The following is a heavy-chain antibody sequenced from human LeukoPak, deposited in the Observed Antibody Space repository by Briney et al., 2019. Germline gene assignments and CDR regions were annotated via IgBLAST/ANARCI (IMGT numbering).Heavy chain of an antibody. Sequence: ASVKVSCKASGYTFSNHDIHWVRQAPGQRLEWMGWINAGNGDTKYSQEFQGRVTMTTDTSTSTAYMELRSLRSDDTAVYYCARRVRITMVRGVMLGDAFDIWGQGTMVTVSS. J-gene: IGHJ3*02. D-gene: IGHD3-10*01. CDR1: GYTFSNHD. CDR2: INAGNGDT. V-gene: IGHV1-3*01. CDR3: ARRVRITMVRGVMLGDAFDI.